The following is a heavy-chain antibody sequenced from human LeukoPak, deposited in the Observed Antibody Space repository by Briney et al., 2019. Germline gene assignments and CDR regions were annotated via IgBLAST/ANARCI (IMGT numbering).Heavy chain of an antibody. CDR1: GGTFISYA. Sequence: GAAVKVSCKASGGTFISYAMSWVGQAPGQGLEWMGGIIPIFGTANYAQKFQGRVTITADKYTSTAYMELSSLRPEDTAVYYRARETRETGAVDVFDPWGQGTLVTVSS. CDR3: ARETRETGAVDVFDP. J-gene: IGHJ5*02. V-gene: IGHV1-69*06. CDR2: IIPIFGTA. D-gene: IGHD6-19*01.